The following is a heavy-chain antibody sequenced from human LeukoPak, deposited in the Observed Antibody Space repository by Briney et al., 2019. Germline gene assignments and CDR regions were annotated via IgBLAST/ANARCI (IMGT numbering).Heavy chain of an antibody. D-gene: IGHD3-22*01. V-gene: IGHV1-69*04. Sequence: ASVKVSCKASGGTFSSYAISWVRQAPGQGLEWMGRIIPILGIASYAQKFQGRVAITADKSTSTAYMELSSLRSEDTAVYYCARGLKGYYDSSGYYPGNWGQGTLVTVSS. CDR2: IIPILGIA. CDR1: GGTFSSYA. CDR3: ARGLKGYYDSSGYYPGN. J-gene: IGHJ4*02.